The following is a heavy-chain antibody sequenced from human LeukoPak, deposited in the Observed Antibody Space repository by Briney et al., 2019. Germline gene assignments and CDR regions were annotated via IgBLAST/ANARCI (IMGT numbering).Heavy chain of an antibody. D-gene: IGHD3-10*01. CDR3: AKETLWFGELFYFDY. CDR2: ISGSGGST. Sequence: GGSLRLSCPASGFTFSNYGMSWVRQAPGKGLEWVSAISGSGGSTYYADSVKGRFTISRDNSKNTLYLQMNSLRAEDTAVYYCAKETLWFGELFYFDYWGQGTLVTVSS. J-gene: IGHJ4*02. V-gene: IGHV3-23*01. CDR1: GFTFSNYG.